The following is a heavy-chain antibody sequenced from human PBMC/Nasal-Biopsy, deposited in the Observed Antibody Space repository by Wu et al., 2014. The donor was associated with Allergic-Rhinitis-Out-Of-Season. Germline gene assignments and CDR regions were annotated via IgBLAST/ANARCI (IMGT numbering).Heavy chain of an antibody. V-gene: IGHV2-5*02. CDR3: AHSWVLRFLEWHNWFDP. D-gene: IGHD3-3*01. CDR1: GFSLSTNGVG. Sequence: KPTQTLTLTCTFSGFSLSTNGVGVGWIRQPPGKALEWLALIYWDDDKHYSPSLKSRLTITKDTSKNQVVLTMTNMDPVDTATYYCAHSWVLRFLEWHNWFDPWGQGTLVTVSS. CDR2: IYWDDDK. J-gene: IGHJ5*02.